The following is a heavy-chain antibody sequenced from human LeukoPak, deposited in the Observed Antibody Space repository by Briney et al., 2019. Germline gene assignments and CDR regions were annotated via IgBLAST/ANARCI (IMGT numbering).Heavy chain of an antibody. CDR1: GYTFTSYV. CDR3: ARDQQWLDPARHGFDY. Sequence: ASVPVSCKASGYTFTSYVIRWLRQAAGHGLEWMEWINPYNGNTNYAQKFQGRVTMTTDTSTSTAYMELRSLRSDDTAVYYCARDQQWLDPARHGFDYWGQGTLVTVSS. J-gene: IGHJ4*02. CDR2: INPYNGNT. V-gene: IGHV1-18*01. D-gene: IGHD6-19*01.